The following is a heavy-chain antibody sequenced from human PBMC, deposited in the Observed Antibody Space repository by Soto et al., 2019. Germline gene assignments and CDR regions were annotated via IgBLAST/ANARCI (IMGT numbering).Heavy chain of an antibody. CDR2: FNPSGGST. CDR1: GYTFTTYY. CDR3: ARGGYNPKFEDYYYYGMDV. D-gene: IGHD6-25*01. V-gene: IGHV1-46*01. Sequence: ASVKVSCKASGYTFTTYYIHWVRQAPGQGLEWMGIFNPSGGSTSFAQKFQGRITMTRDSSTSTVYMELSSLRSDDTAVYYCARGGYNPKFEDYYYYGMDVWGQGTTVTVSS. J-gene: IGHJ6*02.